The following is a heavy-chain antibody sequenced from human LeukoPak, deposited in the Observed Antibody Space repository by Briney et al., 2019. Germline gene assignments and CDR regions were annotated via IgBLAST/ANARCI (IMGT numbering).Heavy chain of an antibody. CDR3: ARGRGSSSYYYYYYMDV. Sequence: SETLSLTCAVYGGSFSGYYWSWIRQPPGKGLEWIGEINHSGSTNYNPSLKSRVTISVDTSKNQFSLELSSVTAADTAVYYCARGRGSSSYYYYYYMDVWGKGTTVTVSS. V-gene: IGHV4-34*01. CDR1: GGSFSGYY. D-gene: IGHD6-6*01. J-gene: IGHJ6*03. CDR2: INHSGST.